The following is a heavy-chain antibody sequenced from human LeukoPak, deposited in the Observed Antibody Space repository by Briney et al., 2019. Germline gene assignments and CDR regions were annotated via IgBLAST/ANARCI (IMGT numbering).Heavy chain of an antibody. J-gene: IGHJ4*02. CDR2: FYAGGST. V-gene: IGHV3-66*01. Sequence: GGSLRLSCEASGFSVSSNYMSWVRQAPGKGLEWVSVFYAGGSTYYTDSVKGRFTISRDTSKNSLYLQMNSLRPEDTAVYYCAKELRGEGPLGWGQGTLVTVSS. D-gene: IGHD3-16*01. CDR1: GFSVSSNY. CDR3: AKELRGEGPLG.